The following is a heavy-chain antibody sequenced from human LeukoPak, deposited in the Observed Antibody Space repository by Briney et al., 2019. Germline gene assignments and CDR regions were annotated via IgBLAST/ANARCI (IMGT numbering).Heavy chain of an antibody. J-gene: IGHJ5*02. V-gene: IGHV3-7*03. CDR3: AKGPPYYDSSP. CDR1: GFTFSHYW. CDR2: INPDGSEK. D-gene: IGHD3-22*01. Sequence: HAGGSLRLSCVVSGFTFSHYWMNWVRQAPGKGLEYVAYINPDGSEKNCVDSVKGRFSISRDNAQNTLFLQMNSLRAEDTALYYCAKGPPYYDSSPWGQGTLVTVSS.